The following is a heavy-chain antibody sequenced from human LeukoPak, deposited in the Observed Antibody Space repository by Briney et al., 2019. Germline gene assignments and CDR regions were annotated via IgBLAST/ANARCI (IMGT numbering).Heavy chain of an antibody. D-gene: IGHD6-13*01. CDR3: AKNQQGLAAACDY. V-gene: IGHV3-30*18. J-gene: IGHJ4*02. CDR2: ISYDGSNK. CDR1: GFTFSIYG. Sequence: GGSLRLSCAASGFTFSIYGMHWVRQAPGKGLEWVAVISYDGSNKYYADSVKGRFTISRDNSKNTLYLQMNSLRAEDTAVYYCAKNQQGLAAACDYWGQGTLVTVSS.